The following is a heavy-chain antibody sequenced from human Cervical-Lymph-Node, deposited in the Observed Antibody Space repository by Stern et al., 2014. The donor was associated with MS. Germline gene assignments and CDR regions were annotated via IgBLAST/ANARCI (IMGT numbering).Heavy chain of an antibody. CDR1: GYTFIEYA. Sequence: QVQLVQSGAEVKKPGASVKVSCKASGYTFIEYAISWVRQAPGQGLEWMGWIGTNIGNTNYAQNFQGRVTLATDTSTTTVYMELRSLRSDDTAMYYCRAGSDAFDIWGQGTMVTVSS. J-gene: IGHJ3*02. CDR3: RAGSDAFDI. D-gene: IGHD6-13*01. V-gene: IGHV1-18*01. CDR2: IGTNIGNT.